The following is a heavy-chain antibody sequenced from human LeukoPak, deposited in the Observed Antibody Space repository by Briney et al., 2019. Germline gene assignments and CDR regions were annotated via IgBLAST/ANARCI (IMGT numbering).Heavy chain of an antibody. D-gene: IGHD6-13*01. CDR1: GFTFSSYA. J-gene: IGHJ4*02. CDR2: ISSSSSTI. CDR3: ARGPSYSSSLLYYFDY. V-gene: IGHV3-48*01. Sequence: GGSLRLSCAASGFTFSSYAMHWVRQAPGKGLEWVSYISSSSSTIYYADSVKGRFTISRDNAKNSLYLQMNSLRAEDTAVYYCARGPSYSSSLLYYFDYWGQGTLVTVSS.